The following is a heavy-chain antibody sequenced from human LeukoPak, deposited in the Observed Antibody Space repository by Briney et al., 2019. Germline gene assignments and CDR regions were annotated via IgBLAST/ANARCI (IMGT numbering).Heavy chain of an antibody. D-gene: IGHD5-18*01. CDR2: VKGDGRTT. J-gene: IGHJ4*02. Sequence: PGGSLRLSCAASGLTFSDFWRHWVRQPPGKGLVWVALVKGDGRTTIYADSVKGRFTISRDNAKNTLYLQMNSLRADDSGVYYCATGHSYGYDYWGQGVLVTVSS. CDR1: GLTFSDFW. V-gene: IGHV3-74*01. CDR3: ATGHSYGYDY.